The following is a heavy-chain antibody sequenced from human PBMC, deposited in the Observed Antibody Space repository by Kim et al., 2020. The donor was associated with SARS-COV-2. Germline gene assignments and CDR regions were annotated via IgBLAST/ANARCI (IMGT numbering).Heavy chain of an antibody. J-gene: IGHJ4*02. D-gene: IGHD6-13*01. V-gene: IGHV1-18*04. CDR1: GYTFTSYG. CDR2: ISAYNGNT. Sequence: ASVKVSCKASGYTFTSYGMSWVRQAPGQGLEWMGWISAYNGNTNYAQKLQGRVTMTTDTSTSTAYMELRSLRSDDTAVYYCARDQGLAAAGNWDYWGQGTLVTVSS. CDR3: ARDQGLAAAGNWDY.